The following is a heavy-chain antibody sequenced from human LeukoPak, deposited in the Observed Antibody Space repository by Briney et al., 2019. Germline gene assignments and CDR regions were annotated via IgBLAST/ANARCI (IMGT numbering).Heavy chain of an antibody. Sequence: SETLSLTCTVSGCSISTYYWGWIRQPPGKGLEWIGYIYYSGSTNYNPSLKSRVTIFVDTSKNQFSLKLSSVTAADTAVYYCVREPLSSGYDYYYGMGVWGQGTTATVSS. CDR3: VREPLSSGYDYYYGMGV. CDR2: IYYSGST. D-gene: IGHD5-12*01. CDR1: GCSISTYY. J-gene: IGHJ6*02. V-gene: IGHV4-59*01.